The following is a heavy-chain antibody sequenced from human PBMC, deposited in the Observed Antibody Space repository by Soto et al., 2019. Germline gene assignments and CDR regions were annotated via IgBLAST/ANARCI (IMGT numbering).Heavy chain of an antibody. CDR3: ARGARDALFSRSGKLDAFDI. CDR2: IYYSGST. J-gene: IGHJ3*02. CDR1: GGSISSSSYF. V-gene: IGHV4-39*01. D-gene: IGHD2-21*01. Sequence: SETLSLTCTVSGGSISSSSYFWGWIRQPPGKGLEWIGIIYYSGSTYYNQSLRSRVTISVDTSNNQVSLRLTSVTAADTAVYYCARGARDALFSRSGKLDAFDIWGQGTMVT.